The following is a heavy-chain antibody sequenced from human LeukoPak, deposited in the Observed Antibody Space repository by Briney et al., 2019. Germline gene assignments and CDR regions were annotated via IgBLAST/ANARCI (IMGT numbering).Heavy chain of an antibody. CDR2: ISSSISYI. CDR1: GFTFSSYS. J-gene: IGHJ4*02. CDR3: ARDAHYDFWSGYYSTWPLGY. Sequence: GGSLRLSCAASGFTFSSYSINWVRQAPGKGLEWVLSISSSISYIYYADSVKGRFTISRDNAKNSLYLQMNSLRAEDTAVYYCARDAHYDFWSGYYSTWPLGYWGQGTLVTVSS. V-gene: IGHV3-21*01. D-gene: IGHD3-3*01.